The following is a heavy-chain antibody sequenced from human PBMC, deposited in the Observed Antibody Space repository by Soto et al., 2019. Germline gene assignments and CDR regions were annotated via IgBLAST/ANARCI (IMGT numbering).Heavy chain of an antibody. Sequence: PSETLSLTCTVSGGSISSGDYYWSWIRQPPGKGLEWIGYIYYSGSTYYNPSLKSRVTISVDTSKNQFSLKLSSVTAADTAVYYCARDGSRWYSYYYGMDVWGQGNTVTVSS. CDR3: ARDGSRWYSYYYGMDV. V-gene: IGHV4-30-4*01. D-gene: IGHD6-13*01. J-gene: IGHJ6*02. CDR2: IYYSGST. CDR1: GGSISSGDYY.